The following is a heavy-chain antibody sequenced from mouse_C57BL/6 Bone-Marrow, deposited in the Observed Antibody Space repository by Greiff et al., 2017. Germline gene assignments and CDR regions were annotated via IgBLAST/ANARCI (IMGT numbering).Heavy chain of an antibody. CDR3: ARWVTTVVGFDY. V-gene: IGHV1-82*01. Sequence: QVQLQQSGPELVKPGASVKISCKASGYAFSSSWMNWVKQRPGKGLEWIGRIYPGDGDTNYNGKFKGKATLTADKSSSTAYMQLSSLTSEDSAVYFCARWVTTVVGFDYWGQGTTLTVSS. J-gene: IGHJ2*01. CDR1: GYAFSSSW. CDR2: IYPGDGDT. D-gene: IGHD1-1*01.